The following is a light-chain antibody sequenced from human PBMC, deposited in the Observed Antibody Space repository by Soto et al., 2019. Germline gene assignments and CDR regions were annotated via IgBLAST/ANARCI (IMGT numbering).Light chain of an antibody. V-gene: IGLV1-47*02. CDR1: SSNIGSNY. Sequence: QSVLTQPPSASGTPGQRVTISCSGSSSNIGSNYVYWYQQLPGTAPKLLIYSNNHRPSGVPDRFSGSKSGTSASLAISGLRSEDEADYYCAAWDDILSGPVFGGGTKLTVL. J-gene: IGLJ3*02. CDR3: AAWDDILSGPV. CDR2: SNN.